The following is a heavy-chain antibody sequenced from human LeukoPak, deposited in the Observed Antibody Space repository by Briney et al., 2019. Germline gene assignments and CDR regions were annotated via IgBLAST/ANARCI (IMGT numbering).Heavy chain of an antibody. Sequence: SETPSLTCTVSGESISGFYWTWIRQPPGKGLEWIGYIYYSGSTNYNPSLKSRVTISVDTSKNQFSLKLSSVTAADTAVYYCARGVVIAPQTFDYWGQGTQVTVSS. CDR2: IYYSGST. CDR1: GESISGFY. CDR3: ARGVVIAPQTFDY. J-gene: IGHJ4*02. V-gene: IGHV4-59*01. D-gene: IGHD2-21*01.